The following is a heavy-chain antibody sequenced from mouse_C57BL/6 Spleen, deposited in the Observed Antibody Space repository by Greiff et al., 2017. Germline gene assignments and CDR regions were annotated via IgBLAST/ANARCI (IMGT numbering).Heavy chain of an antibody. D-gene: IGHD1-1*01. J-gene: IGHJ3*01. CDR1: GYTFTDYE. CDR2: IDPETGGT. Sequence: VKLQESGAELVRPGASVTLSCKASGYTFTDYEMHWVKQTPVHGLEWIGAIDPETGGTAYNQKFKGKAILTADKSSSTAYMELRSLTSEDSAVYYCTRSDYYGFAYWGQGTLVTVSA. V-gene: IGHV1-15*01. CDR3: TRSDYYGFAY.